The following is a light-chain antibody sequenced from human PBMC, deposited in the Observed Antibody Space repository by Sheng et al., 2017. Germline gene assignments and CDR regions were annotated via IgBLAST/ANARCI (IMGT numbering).Light chain of an antibody. CDR2: DAS. J-gene: IGKJ4*01. Sequence: IVLTQSPGTVSLSPGERVTLSCRASQRIATSFLGWYQQKPGQAPRLLIYDASSRATGSPDRVSGSGSGTDFILTISRLEPEDFVVYYCQQYGSWPLTFGGGTKVEI. CDR1: QRIATSF. V-gene: IGKV3-20*01. CDR3: QQYGSWPLT.